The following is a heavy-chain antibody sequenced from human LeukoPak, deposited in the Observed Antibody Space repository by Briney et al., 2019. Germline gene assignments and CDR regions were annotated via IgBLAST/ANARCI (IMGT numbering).Heavy chain of an antibody. CDR2: IKPDGSDK. J-gene: IGHJ4*02. CDR3: TAGALGY. V-gene: IGHV3-7*01. CDR1: GFSFTSYW. Sequence: PGGSLRLSCAASGFSFTSYWMSWVRQAPGKGLEWVANIKPDGSDKCYVDSVKGRFTISRDNAKNSLYLQMNSLRAEDTAVYYCTAGALGYWGRGTLINVSS. D-gene: IGHD3-16*01.